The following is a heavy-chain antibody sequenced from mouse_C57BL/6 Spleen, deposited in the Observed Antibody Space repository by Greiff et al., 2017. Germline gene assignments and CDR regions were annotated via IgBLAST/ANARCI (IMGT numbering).Heavy chain of an antibody. CDR3: ARTRMDY. Sequence: EVKVVESGGGLVKPGGSLKLSCAASGFTFSDYGMHWVRQAPEKGLEWVAYISSGSSSIYYADTVKGRFTISRDNAKNALFLQMTSLRSEDTAMYYCARTRMDYWGQGTSVTVSS. CDR1: GFTFSDYG. V-gene: IGHV5-17*01. J-gene: IGHJ4*01. CDR2: ISSGSSSI.